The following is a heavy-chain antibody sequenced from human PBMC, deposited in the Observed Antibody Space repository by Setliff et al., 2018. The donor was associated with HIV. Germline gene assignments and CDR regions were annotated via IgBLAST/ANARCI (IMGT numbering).Heavy chain of an antibody. V-gene: IGHV4-39*01. CDR1: GGSISSSSYY. J-gene: IGHJ4*02. Sequence: SETLSLTCTVSGGSISSSSYYWGWIRQPPGKGLEWIGSIYYSGSAYYSPSLKSRVTISVDTSKNQFSLKLSSVTAADTAVYYCARWQYNSGYYGEPSSYYFDSWDQGTLVTVSS. D-gene: IGHD5-12*01. CDR2: IYYSGSA. CDR3: ARWQYNSGYYGEPSSYYFDS.